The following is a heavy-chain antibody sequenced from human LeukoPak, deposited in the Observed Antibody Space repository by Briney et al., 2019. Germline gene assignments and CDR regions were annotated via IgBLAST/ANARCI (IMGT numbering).Heavy chain of an antibody. Sequence: ASVKVSCKASGYTFTNYDISWVRQAPGQGLEWMGWISAYNGNTNYAQKLQGRVTMTTDTSTSTAYMELRSLRSDDTAVYYCARVREVVVVPAAIAFGIWGQGTMVTVSS. CDR1: GYTFTNYD. CDR3: ARVREVVVVPAAIAFGI. CDR2: ISAYNGNT. D-gene: IGHD2-2*01. J-gene: IGHJ3*02. V-gene: IGHV1-18*01.